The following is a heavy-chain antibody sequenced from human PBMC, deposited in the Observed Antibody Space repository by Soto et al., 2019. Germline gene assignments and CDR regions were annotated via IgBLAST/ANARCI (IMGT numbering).Heavy chain of an antibody. J-gene: IGHJ4*02. CDR1: DGSISTSSYY. Sequence: QLQMQEPGPGLVKPSETLSLTCTVSDGSISTSSYYWGWIRQSPGKGLEWIGTIFYTGRTYYNPSLDSRVTLSVDTSKNQFSLHLTSVTAADTAVYYCTRHHPHHYDSSGYFDYWGQGALVTVSS. CDR2: IFYTGRT. V-gene: IGHV4-39*01. D-gene: IGHD3-22*01. CDR3: TRHHPHHYDSSGYFDY.